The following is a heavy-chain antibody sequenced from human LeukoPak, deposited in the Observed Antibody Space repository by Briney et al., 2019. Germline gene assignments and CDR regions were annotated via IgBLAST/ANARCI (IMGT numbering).Heavy chain of an antibody. J-gene: IGHJ4*02. CDR3: ATTSPGIAVAGGDFDY. Sequence: SSQTLSLTCTVSGVSISSGSYYWSWIRQPAGKGLECIGNVFHSGSTNYNPSLKGRVTISVDTSKNQFSLKLTSVTAADTAVYYCATTSPGIAVAGGDFDYWGQGTLVTVSS. V-gene: IGHV4-61*09. D-gene: IGHD6-13*01. CDR1: GVSISSGSYY. CDR2: VFHSGST.